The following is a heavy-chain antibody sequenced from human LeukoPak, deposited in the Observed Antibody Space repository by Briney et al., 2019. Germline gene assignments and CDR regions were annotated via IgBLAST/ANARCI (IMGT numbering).Heavy chain of an antibody. D-gene: IGHD3-22*01. CDR3: ARYYDITGSYRGLWDY. CDR2: IYYSGGT. CDR1: GGSFSGYY. V-gene: IGHV4-31*11. J-gene: IGHJ4*02. Sequence: SETLSLTCAVYGGSFSGYYWSWIRQHPGKGLEWIGYIYYSGGTYYNPSLKSRVTISVDTSKNKFSLKLSSVTAADTAVYYCARYYDITGSYRGLWDYWGQGNLVTVSS.